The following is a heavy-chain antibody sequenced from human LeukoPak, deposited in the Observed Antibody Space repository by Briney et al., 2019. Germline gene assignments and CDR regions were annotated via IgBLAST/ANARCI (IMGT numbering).Heavy chain of an antibody. D-gene: IGHD3-10*01. Sequence: GESLKISCKASGYSFSSYWIGWMRQMPGKGLEWMGVIYPADSDTRYSPSFQGQVTISADKSISTAYLQWSSLRASDTAVYYCATGDGEFAHWGRGTLVTVSS. V-gene: IGHV5-51*01. J-gene: IGHJ4*02. CDR3: ATGDGEFAH. CDR2: IYPADSDT. CDR1: GYSFSSYW.